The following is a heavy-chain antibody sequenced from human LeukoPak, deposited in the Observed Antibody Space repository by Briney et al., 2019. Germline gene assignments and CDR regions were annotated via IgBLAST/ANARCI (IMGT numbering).Heavy chain of an antibody. V-gene: IGHV1-2*02. Sequence: ASVKVSCKASGYTFTGYYMHWVRQAPGQGLEWMGWINPNSGGTNYAQKFQGRVTMTRDTSISTAYMELSRLRSDDTAVYYCARDFGGIAALTRGAFDIWGQGTMVTVSS. CDR2: INPNSGGT. CDR1: GYTFTGYY. D-gene: IGHD6-13*01. CDR3: ARDFGGIAALTRGAFDI. J-gene: IGHJ3*02.